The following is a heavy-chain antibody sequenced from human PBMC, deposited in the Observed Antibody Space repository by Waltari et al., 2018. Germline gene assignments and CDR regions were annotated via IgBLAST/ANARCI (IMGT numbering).Heavy chain of an antibody. D-gene: IGHD2-2*02. CDR1: GYTFTSYA. CDR2: INAGNGNT. V-gene: IGHV1-3*01. J-gene: IGHJ4*02. Sequence: QVQLVQSGAEVKKPGASVKVSCKASGYTFTSYAMHWLRQAPGQRLEWMGWINAGNGNTKYSQKFQGRVTITRDTSASTAYMELSSLRSEDTAVYYCARVPLEIPSDYWGQGTLVTVSS. CDR3: ARVPLEIPSDY.